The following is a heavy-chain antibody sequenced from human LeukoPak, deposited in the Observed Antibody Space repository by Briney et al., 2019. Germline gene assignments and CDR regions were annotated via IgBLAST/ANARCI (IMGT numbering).Heavy chain of an antibody. CDR1: GFTFSSYE. V-gene: IGHV3-48*03. CDR2: ISSSGSTI. J-gene: IGHJ6*04. Sequence: PGESLRLSCAASGFTFSSYEMNWVRQAPGKGLEWVSYISSSGSTIYYADSVKGRFTISRDNAKNSLYLQMNSLRAEDTAVYYCARDSSYGDYDGHYYYGMDVWGKGTTVTVSS. CDR3: ARDSSYGDYDGHYYYGMDV. D-gene: IGHD4-17*01.